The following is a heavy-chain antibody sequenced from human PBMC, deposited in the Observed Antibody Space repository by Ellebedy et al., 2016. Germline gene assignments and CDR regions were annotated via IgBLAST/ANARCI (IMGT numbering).Heavy chain of an antibody. CDR3: ARTYYDFWSGFSAPYYFDY. J-gene: IGHJ4*02. CDR1: GGSISRSY. D-gene: IGHD3-3*01. Sequence: SETLSLTCTVPGGSISRSYWSWIRQPPGKGLEWIGYIYYSGSTNYNPSLKSRLTISVDTSKNQFSLKLSSVTAADTAVYYCARTYYDFWSGFSAPYYFDYWGQGTLVTVSS. CDR2: IYYSGST. V-gene: IGHV4-59*01.